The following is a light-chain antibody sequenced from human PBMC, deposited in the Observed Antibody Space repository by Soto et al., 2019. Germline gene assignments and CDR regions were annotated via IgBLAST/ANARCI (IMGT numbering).Light chain of an antibody. V-gene: IGLV2-14*01. J-gene: IGLJ3*02. CDR3: SSYTTTTRR. CDR2: EVS. Sequence: QSALTQPASVSGSPGQSITISCTGTSSDIGSNNYVSWFQQRPGKAPTLIIYEVSNLPSGVSTHFSGSKSGNKASLTISGRLPEDEAEYDCSSYTTTTRRFGGGTKLTVL. CDR1: SSDIGSNNY.